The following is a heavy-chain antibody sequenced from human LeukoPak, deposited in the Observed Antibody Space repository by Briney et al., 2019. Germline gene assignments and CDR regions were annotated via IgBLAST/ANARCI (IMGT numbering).Heavy chain of an antibody. CDR3: ASLIPRLRYFDS. CDR1: GFTFSSYA. V-gene: IGHV3-30-3*01. Sequence: GGSLRLSCAASGFTFSSYAMSWVRQAPGKGLEWVAVISYDGSNKYYADSVKGRFTISRDNSKNTLYLQMNSLRAEDTAVYYCASLIPRLRYFDSWGQGTLVTVSP. J-gene: IGHJ4*02. D-gene: IGHD3-9*01. CDR2: ISYDGSNK.